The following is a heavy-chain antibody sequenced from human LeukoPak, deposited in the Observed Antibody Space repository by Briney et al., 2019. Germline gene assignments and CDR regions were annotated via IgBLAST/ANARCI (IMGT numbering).Heavy chain of an antibody. J-gene: IGHJ6*03. V-gene: IGHV4-39*01. CDR1: GGSISSSSYY. CDR3: ARQNSGSRHYYYYYYMDV. CDR2: IYYSGST. Sequence: SETLSLTCTVSGGSISSSSYYWGWIRQPPGKGLEWIGSIYYSGSTYYNPSLKSRVTISVDTSKNQFSLKLSSVTAADTAVYYCARQNSGSRHYYYYYYMDVWGKGTTVTISS. D-gene: IGHD1-26*01.